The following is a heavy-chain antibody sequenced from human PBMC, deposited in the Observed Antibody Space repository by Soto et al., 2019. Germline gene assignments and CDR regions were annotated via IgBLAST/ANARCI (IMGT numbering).Heavy chain of an antibody. Sequence: QVQLVESGGGVVQPGRPLRLSCAASGFTFSSYGMHWVRQAPGKGLEWVAVIWYDGSNKYYADSVKGRFTISRDNSKNTLYLQMNSLRAEDTAVYYCARQIRVGASNYFDYWGQGTLVTVSS. V-gene: IGHV3-33*01. CDR2: IWYDGSNK. CDR3: ARQIRVGASNYFDY. CDR1: GFTFSSYG. J-gene: IGHJ4*02. D-gene: IGHD1-26*01.